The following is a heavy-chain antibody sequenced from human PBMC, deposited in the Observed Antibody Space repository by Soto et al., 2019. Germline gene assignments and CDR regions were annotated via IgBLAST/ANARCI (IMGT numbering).Heavy chain of an antibody. Sequence: GGSLRLSCAASGFPFSSYGMHWVRQAPGKGLEWVAVISYDGSNKYYADSVKGRFTISRDNSKNTLYLQMNSLRAEDTAVYYCAKDRRQDIVVVPAAIDYWGQGTLVTVSS. J-gene: IGHJ4*02. CDR2: ISYDGSNK. D-gene: IGHD2-2*01. CDR1: GFPFSSYG. V-gene: IGHV3-30*18. CDR3: AKDRRQDIVVVPAAIDY.